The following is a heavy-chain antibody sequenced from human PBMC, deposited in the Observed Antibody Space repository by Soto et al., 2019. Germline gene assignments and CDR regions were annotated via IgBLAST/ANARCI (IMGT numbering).Heavy chain of an antibody. Sequence: GGSLRLSCAASGFTFSSYSMNWVRQAPGKGLEWVSYISSSSSTIYYADSVKGRFTISRDNAKNSLYLQMNSLRAEDTAVYYCARARRNYYYYYMDVWGKGTTVTVSS. V-gene: IGHV3-48*01. J-gene: IGHJ6*03. CDR2: ISSSSSTI. CDR1: GFTFSSYS. CDR3: ARARRNYYYYYMDV.